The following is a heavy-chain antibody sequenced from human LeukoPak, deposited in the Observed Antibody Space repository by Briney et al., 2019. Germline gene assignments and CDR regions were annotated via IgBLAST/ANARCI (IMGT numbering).Heavy chain of an antibody. V-gene: IGHV1-2*06. CDR1: GYTFTGYY. CDR3: ARASQKYNWFDP. J-gene: IGHJ5*02. Sequence: ASVKVSCKASGYTFTGYYMHWVRQAPGQGLEWMGRINPNSGGTNYVQKFQGRVTMTRDTSISTAYMELSRLRSDDTAVYYCARASQKYNWFDPWGQGTLVTVSS. CDR2: INPNSGGT.